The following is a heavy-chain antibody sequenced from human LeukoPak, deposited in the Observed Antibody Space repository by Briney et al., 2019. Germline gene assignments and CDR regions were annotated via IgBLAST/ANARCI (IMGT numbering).Heavy chain of an antibody. J-gene: IGHJ4*02. CDR3: AKDLMAFSSTSCPFDY. D-gene: IGHD2-2*01. V-gene: IGHV3-21*06. CDR1: GFTFSDYS. Sequence: GGSLRLSCAASGFTFSDYSMNWVRQTPRKGLEWVSCISGSGSYIYYADSVKGRFTISRDNAKNSLHLQVNSLRAEDTAVYYCAKDLMAFSSTSCPFDYWGQGTLVTVSS. CDR2: ISGSGSYI.